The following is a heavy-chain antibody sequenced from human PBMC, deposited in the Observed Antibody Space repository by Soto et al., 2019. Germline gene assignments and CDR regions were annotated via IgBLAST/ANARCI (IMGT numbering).Heavy chain of an antibody. CDR1: GGSFSGYY. J-gene: IGHJ4*02. Sequence: QVQLQQWGAGLLKPSETLSLTCAVYGGSFSGYYWSWIRQPPGKGLEWIGEINHSGSTNYNPSLKGRVTISVDTSKNQFSLKLSSVTAADTAVYYCARGIIVYDFWSGYYKPIPYFDYWGQGTLVTVSS. V-gene: IGHV4-34*01. D-gene: IGHD3-3*01. CDR3: ARGIIVYDFWSGYYKPIPYFDY. CDR2: INHSGST.